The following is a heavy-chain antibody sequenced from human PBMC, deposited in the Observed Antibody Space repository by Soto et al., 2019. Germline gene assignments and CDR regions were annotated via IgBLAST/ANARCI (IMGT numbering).Heavy chain of an antibody. Sequence: QVQLVQSGAEVKKPGASVKVSCKASGYTFTSYDINWVRQATGQGLEWMGWMNPNSGNTGYAQKFQGRVTMTRNTSISTAYMELSSVRSEYTAVYYVASPARNYDFWSGYSFDIWGQGTMVTVSS. V-gene: IGHV1-8*01. J-gene: IGHJ3*02. CDR3: ASPARNYDFWSGYSFDI. CDR1: GYTFTSYD. D-gene: IGHD3-3*01. CDR2: MNPNSGNT.